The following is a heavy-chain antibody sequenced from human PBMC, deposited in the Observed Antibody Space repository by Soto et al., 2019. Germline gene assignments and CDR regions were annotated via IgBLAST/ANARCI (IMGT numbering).Heavy chain of an antibody. CDR1: GGSIRNFH. J-gene: IGHJ4*02. Sequence: SETLSLTCTVSGGSIRNFHWSWIRQPPGKGLEWIGHIFYTGTTTYNRSLESRLTMSVDTSKSQFSLRLSSVTAADTAVYYCAALYNPSPFFDHWGQGTLVTVSS. V-gene: IGHV4-59*01. D-gene: IGHD1-20*01. CDR3: AALYNPSPFFDH. CDR2: IFYTGTT.